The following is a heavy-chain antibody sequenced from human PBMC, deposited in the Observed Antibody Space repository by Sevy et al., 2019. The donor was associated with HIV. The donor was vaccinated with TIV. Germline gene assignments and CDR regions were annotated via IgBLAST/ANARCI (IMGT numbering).Heavy chain of an antibody. CDR2: ISYDGNNK. CDR3: AKAEKEWIQLWSLLDY. D-gene: IGHD5-18*01. Sequence: GGSLRLSCEASGFTFSTYGMHWIRQAPGKGLEWVAVISYDGNNKHYADSVRGRFTRSRDNSKNTLYLQIDSLRVEDTAVFYCAKAEKEWIQLWSLLDYWGQGTLVTVSS. CDR1: GFTFSTYG. J-gene: IGHJ4*02. V-gene: IGHV3-30*18.